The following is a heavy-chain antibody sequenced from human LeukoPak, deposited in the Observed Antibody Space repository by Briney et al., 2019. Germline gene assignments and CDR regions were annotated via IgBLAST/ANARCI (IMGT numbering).Heavy chain of an antibody. V-gene: IGHV3-48*01. D-gene: IGHD6-13*01. CDR2: ISSSSSTI. J-gene: IGHJ2*01. CDR1: GFTFSSYS. CDR3: ARGGYSSSWYAPRPWYFDL. Sequence: PGGSLRLSCAASGFTFSSYSMNWVRQAPGKGLEWVSYISSSSSTIYYADSVKGRFTISRDNAKNSLYLQMNSLRAEDTAVYYCARGGYSSSWYAPRPWYFDLWGRGTLVTVSS.